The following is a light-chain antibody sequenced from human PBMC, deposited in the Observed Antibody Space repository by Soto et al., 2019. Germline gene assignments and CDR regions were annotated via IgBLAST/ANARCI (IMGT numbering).Light chain of an antibody. CDR2: EVS. Sequence: QSALTQPASVSGSPGQSITISCTGTSSDVGGYNYVSWYQQHPDKAPKLMIYEVSNRPSGVSNRFSGSKSGNTASLTISGLQAEDEGDYYCSSYTTSSSYVFGTGTKVTVL. CDR3: SSYTTSSSYV. V-gene: IGLV2-14*01. J-gene: IGLJ1*01. CDR1: SSDVGGYNY.